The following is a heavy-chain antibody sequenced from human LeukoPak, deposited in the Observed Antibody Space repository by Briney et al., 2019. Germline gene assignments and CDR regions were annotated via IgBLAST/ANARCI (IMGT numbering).Heavy chain of an antibody. V-gene: IGHV4-4*07. Sequence: SETLSLTCTVSGGSISSYYWSWIRQPAGKGLEWIGRIYTSGSTNYNPSLKSRVTISVDTSKNQFSLKLSSVTAADTAVYYCARGQSGIVVVPAAMAHNWFDPWGQGTLVTVSS. CDR2: IYTSGST. CDR1: GGSISSYY. J-gene: IGHJ5*02. CDR3: ARGQSGIVVVPAAMAHNWFDP. D-gene: IGHD2-2*01.